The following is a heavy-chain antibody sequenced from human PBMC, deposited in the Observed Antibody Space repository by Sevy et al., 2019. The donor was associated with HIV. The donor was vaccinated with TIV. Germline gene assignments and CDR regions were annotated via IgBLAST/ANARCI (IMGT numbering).Heavy chain of an antibody. CDR1: GGSISSSSYY. CDR2: IYFTGTT. J-gene: IGHJ4*02. D-gene: IGHD4-17*01. V-gene: IGHV4-39*01. Sequence: SETLSLTCTVSGGSISSSSYYWGWIRQPPGKGLEWIGSIYFTGTTYYNPSLKSRVTISVDTSKNQFSLRLNSVTAADTAVYYCANFDYGDYLNYFDFWGQGTLVTVSS. CDR3: ANFDYGDYLNYFDF.